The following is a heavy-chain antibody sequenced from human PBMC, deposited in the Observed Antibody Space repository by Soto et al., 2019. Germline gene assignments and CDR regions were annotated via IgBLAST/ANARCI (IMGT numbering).Heavy chain of an antibody. CDR3: ARTDCSCGSCYSGPHYGMAV. D-gene: IGHD2-15*01. Sequence: ASVKVSCKASGYTFTGYYMHWVRQAPGQGLEWMGWINPNSGGTNYAQKFQGRVTMTRDTSISTAYMELSRLRSDDTAVYYFARTDCSCGSCYSGPHYGMAVWGQGTTVTV. J-gene: IGHJ6*02. V-gene: IGHV1-2*02. CDR1: GYTFTGYY. CDR2: INPNSGGT.